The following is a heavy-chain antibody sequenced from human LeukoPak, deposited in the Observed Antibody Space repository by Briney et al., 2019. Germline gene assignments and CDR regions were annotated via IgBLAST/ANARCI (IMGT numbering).Heavy chain of an antibody. CDR1: GVSISSYY. CDR3: AKNTWELLQ. Sequence: SETLSLTCTVSGVSISSYYWRLIRQPPGKGLEWIGYIYYSGSTNYNPSLKSRVTISVDTSKNQFSLKLSSVTAADTAVYYCAKNTWELLQWGQGTLVTVSS. CDR2: IYYSGST. J-gene: IGHJ4*02. D-gene: IGHD1-26*01. V-gene: IGHV4-59*01.